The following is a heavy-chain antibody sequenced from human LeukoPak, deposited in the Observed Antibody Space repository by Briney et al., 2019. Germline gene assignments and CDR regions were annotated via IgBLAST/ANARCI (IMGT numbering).Heavy chain of an antibody. Sequence: SETLSLTCTVSGGSISSNTYYWGWIRQPPGKGLEWIGSIYYTESTYYNPSLKSRVTISIDRSKNQFSLKLSSVTAADTAVYYCASQSSSYYYGSGSYYRPFDPWGQGTLVTVSS. CDR3: ASQSSSYYYGSGSYYRPFDP. V-gene: IGHV4-39*01. J-gene: IGHJ5*02. D-gene: IGHD3-10*01. CDR1: GGSISSNTYY. CDR2: IYYTEST.